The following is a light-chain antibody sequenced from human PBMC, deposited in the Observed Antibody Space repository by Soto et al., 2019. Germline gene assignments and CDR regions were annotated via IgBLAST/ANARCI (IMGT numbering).Light chain of an antibody. Sequence: IQQTHSHYTVSASVGYTVPINCRASQSISSWLAWYQQKPGKAPKLLIYDASSLESGVPSRFSGSGSGTEFTLTICSLQPEDFVPYYCPHSTSFRITFGEGTRLDIK. CDR1: QSISSW. V-gene: IGKV1-5*01. CDR3: PHSTSFRIT. J-gene: IGKJ5*01. CDR2: DAS.